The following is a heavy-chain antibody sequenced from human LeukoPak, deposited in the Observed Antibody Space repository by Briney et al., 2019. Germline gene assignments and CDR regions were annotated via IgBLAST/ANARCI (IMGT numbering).Heavy chain of an antibody. D-gene: IGHD7-27*01. J-gene: IGHJ4*02. CDR2: ISGSGGST. CDR3: ARRNTGAYYCFDY. V-gene: IGHV3-23*01. Sequence: PGGSLRLSCAASGFAFSSYAMSWVRQAPGKGLEWVSAISGSGGSTNYADSVKGRFTISRDNSKSTLYLQMNSLRAEDTALYYCARRNTGAYYCFDYWGQGTLVTVSS. CDR1: GFAFSSYA.